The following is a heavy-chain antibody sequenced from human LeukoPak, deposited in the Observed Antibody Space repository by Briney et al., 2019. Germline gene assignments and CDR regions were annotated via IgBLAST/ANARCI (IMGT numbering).Heavy chain of an antibody. CDR2: INHSGST. Sequence: SETLSLTCAVSGGSFSGYYWSWIRQPPGKGLEWIGEINHSGSTNYNPSLKSRVTISVDTSKNQFSLKLSSVTAADTAVYYCARGKKQWLIPQLDYWGQGTLVTVSS. CDR3: ARGKKQWLIPQLDY. J-gene: IGHJ4*02. CDR1: GGSFSGYY. D-gene: IGHD6-19*01. V-gene: IGHV4-34*01.